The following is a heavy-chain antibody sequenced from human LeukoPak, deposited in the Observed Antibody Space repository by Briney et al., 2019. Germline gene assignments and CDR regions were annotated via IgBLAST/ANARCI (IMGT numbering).Heavy chain of an antibody. CDR2: INHDGSER. J-gene: IGHJ4*02. Sequence: SGGSLRLSRAASGLTFSTYWMSWVRQAPGKGLEWVANINHDGSERYYVDSVKGRFTISRDNAKNSLYLQMNSLRAEDTAVYYCARITHYSFDYWGQGTVVTVSS. V-gene: IGHV3-7*04. CDR1: GLTFSTYW. CDR3: ARITHYSFDY. D-gene: IGHD3-10*01.